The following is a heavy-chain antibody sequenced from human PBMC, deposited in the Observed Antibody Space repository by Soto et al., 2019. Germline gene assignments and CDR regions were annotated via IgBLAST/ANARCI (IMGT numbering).Heavy chain of an antibody. CDR2: IYYSGST. V-gene: IGHV4-59*01. CDR3: ARGRRDGYNYVDY. J-gene: IGHJ4*02. CDR1: GGSISSYD. Sequence: SETLSLTCTVSGGSISSYDWSWIRQPPGKGLEWIGYIYYSGSTNYNPSLKSRVTISVDTSKNQFSLKLSSVTAADTAVYYCARGRRDGYNYVDYWGQGTLVTVS. D-gene: IGHD5-12*01.